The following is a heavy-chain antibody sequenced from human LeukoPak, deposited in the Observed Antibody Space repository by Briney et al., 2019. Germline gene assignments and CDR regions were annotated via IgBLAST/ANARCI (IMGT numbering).Heavy chain of an antibody. D-gene: IGHD3-10*01. V-gene: IGHV4-59*08. CDR3: ARTPGWFGEFPDY. Sequence: SETLSLTCTVSGGSINSYYWSWIRQPPGKGLEWIGYIYYSGSTNYNPSLKSRVTISVDTSKNQFSLKLSSVTAADTAVYYCARTPGWFGEFPDYWGQGTLVTVSS. J-gene: IGHJ4*02. CDR2: IYYSGST. CDR1: GGSINSYY.